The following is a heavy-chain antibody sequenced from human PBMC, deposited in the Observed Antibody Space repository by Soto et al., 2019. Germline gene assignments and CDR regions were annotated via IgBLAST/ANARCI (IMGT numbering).Heavy chain of an antibody. Sequence: EVQLVETGGGLIQPGGSLRLSCAASGFTVSSYYMSWVRQAPGKGLEWVSVIYSGGSTYYADSVKGRFTISRDNSNNTLYVQMNSLRAEDTAVYYCAREGVLGATVTTTLPYAFEIWGQGTMVTVSS. D-gene: IGHD4-17*01. J-gene: IGHJ3*02. CDR3: AREGVLGATVTTTLPYAFEI. CDR2: IYSGGST. V-gene: IGHV3-53*02. CDR1: GFTVSSYY.